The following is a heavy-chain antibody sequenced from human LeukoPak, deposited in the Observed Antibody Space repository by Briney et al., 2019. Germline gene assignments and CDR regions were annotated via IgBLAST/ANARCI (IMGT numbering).Heavy chain of an antibody. J-gene: IGHJ4*02. CDR3: ARVRELYRDY. D-gene: IGHD1-7*01. V-gene: IGHV3-21*01. CDR1: GFTFSSYI. CDR2: ISSSSSYI. Sequence: PGGSLRLSCAASGFTFSSYIMNWVRQAPGKGLEWVSSISSSSSYIYYADSVKGRFTISRDNAKSSVYLQMNSVRAEDTAVYYCARVRELYRDYWGQGTLVTVSS.